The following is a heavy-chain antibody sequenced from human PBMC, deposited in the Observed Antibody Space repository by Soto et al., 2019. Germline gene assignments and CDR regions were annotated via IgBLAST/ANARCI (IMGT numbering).Heavy chain of an antibody. Sequence: QVQLQQWGAGLLKPSETLSLTCAVYGGSFSGYYWSWIRQPPAKGLEWIGEINHSGSTNYNPSLKSRVSISVDTSKNHFSLKLSSVTAADTAVYYCARNNGSGSYRTIDYWGQGTLVTVSS. CDR1: GGSFSGYY. CDR2: INHSGST. V-gene: IGHV4-34*01. D-gene: IGHD3-10*01. CDR3: ARNNGSGSYRTIDY. J-gene: IGHJ4*02.